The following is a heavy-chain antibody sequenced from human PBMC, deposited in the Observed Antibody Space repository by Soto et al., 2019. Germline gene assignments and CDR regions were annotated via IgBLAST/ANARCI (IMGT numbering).Heavy chain of an antibody. Sequence: QLQLQESGPGLVKPSETLSLTCSVSGASIRSYYWHWIRQPPGKGLEWIGYVYTSDYPRYNSSLKSRVTISVDTAKSQFYLRLNSVTAADTAVYYCASSAGHPVDFFYYNGMDVWGQGTTVTVSS. V-gene: IGHV4-4*08. CDR3: ASSAGHPVDFFYYNGMDV. J-gene: IGHJ6*02. CDR1: GASIRSYY. D-gene: IGHD5-12*01. CDR2: VYTSDYP.